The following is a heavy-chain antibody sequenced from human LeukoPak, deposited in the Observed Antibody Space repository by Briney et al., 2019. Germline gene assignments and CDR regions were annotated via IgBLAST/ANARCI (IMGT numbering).Heavy chain of an antibody. CDR2: IYYRGST. V-gene: IGHV4-59*12. Sequence: PSETLSLTCTVSGGSISRYYWSWIRQPPAKGLEEIGDIYYRGSTNYNPSLKSRVTILVDPSKHHFSLTLSPVTAWETSLYYFGGGVRGQQLVYYHYYSMDVWGKGTTVTVSS. CDR3: GGGVRGQQLVYYHYYSMDV. D-gene: IGHD6-13*01. CDR1: GGSISRYY. J-gene: IGHJ6*03.